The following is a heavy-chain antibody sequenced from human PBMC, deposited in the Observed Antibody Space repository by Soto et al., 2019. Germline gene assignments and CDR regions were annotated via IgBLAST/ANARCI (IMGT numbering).Heavy chain of an antibody. J-gene: IGHJ4*02. Sequence: QVQLVQSGDEVKKPGSSVKVSCKASGGTFSSYSINWVLQAPGQGLEWMGEIIPIFGTANYAQKFQGRVTITADESTSTAYMELSSLRSEDTAVYYCARDGGRHSGGIDYWGQGTLVTVSS. D-gene: IGHD1-26*01. CDR1: GGTFSSYS. CDR2: IIPIFGTA. V-gene: IGHV1-69*01. CDR3: ARDGGRHSGGIDY.